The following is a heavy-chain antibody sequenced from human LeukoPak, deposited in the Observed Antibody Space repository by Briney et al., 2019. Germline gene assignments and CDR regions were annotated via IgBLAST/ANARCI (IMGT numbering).Heavy chain of an antibody. Sequence: ASVKVSCKASGYTFTGYYMHWVRQAPGQGLEWMGWINPNSGGTNYAQKFQGRITMTRDTSISTAYMELSRLRSDDTAVYYCARETGYSSGLDYWGQGTLVTVSS. CDR3: ARETGYSSGLDY. D-gene: IGHD6-19*01. V-gene: IGHV1-2*02. J-gene: IGHJ4*02. CDR1: GYTFTGYY. CDR2: INPNSGGT.